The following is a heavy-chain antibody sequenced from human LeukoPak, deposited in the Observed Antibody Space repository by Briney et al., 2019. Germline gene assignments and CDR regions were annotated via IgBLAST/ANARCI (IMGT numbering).Heavy chain of an antibody. CDR1: GFTVSSHY. CDR3: ARARRYRSSWYHDY. D-gene: IGHD6-13*01. V-gene: IGHV3-66*01. J-gene: IGHJ4*02. CDR2: IYSGAST. Sequence: GGSLRLSCAASGFTVSSHYMSWVRQAPGKGLEWVSVIYSGASTYYADSVKGRFTISRDNSNNSLYLQMNSLRDEDTAVYYCARARRYRSSWYHDYWGQGSLVTVSS.